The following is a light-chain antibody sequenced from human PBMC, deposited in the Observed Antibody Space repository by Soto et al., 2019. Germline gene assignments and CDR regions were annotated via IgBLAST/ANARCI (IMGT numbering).Light chain of an antibody. CDR2: KAS. CDR3: QQYNSYSPT. CDR1: QSISVW. Sequence: DIQMTQSPSFVSASVGDRVTITCRASQSISVWLAWYQQKAGKAPNLLIYKASRLESGVPSRFSGSGSETEFTLTISGLQPGDSATYYCQQYNSYSPTFGQGTKVDIK. V-gene: IGKV1-5*03. J-gene: IGKJ1*01.